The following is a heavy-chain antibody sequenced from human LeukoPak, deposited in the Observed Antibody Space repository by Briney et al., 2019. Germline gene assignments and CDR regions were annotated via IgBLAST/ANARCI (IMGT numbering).Heavy chain of an antibody. Sequence: GSLRLSCAASGFTFSSYAMSWVRQAPGKGLEWVSAISGSGGSTYYADSVKGRFTISRDNSKNTLYLQMNSLRAEDTAVYYCAKVKRIEYSSSSHFDYWGQGTLVTVSS. CDR2: ISGSGGST. CDR1: GFTFSSYA. D-gene: IGHD6-6*01. V-gene: IGHV3-23*01. J-gene: IGHJ4*02. CDR3: AKVKRIEYSSSSHFDY.